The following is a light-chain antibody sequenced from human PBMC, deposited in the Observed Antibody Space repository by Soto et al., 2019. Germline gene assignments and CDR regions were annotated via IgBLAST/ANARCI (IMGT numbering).Light chain of an antibody. Sequence: QAVVTQEPSFSVSPGGTVTLTCGLSSGSVSTSYYPSWYQQTPGQAPRTLIYSINTRSSVVPDRFSGSILGNKAALTITGAQADDESDYYCVLYMGSGISVFGGGTKLTVL. CDR1: SGSVSTSYY. V-gene: IGLV8-61*01. J-gene: IGLJ2*01. CDR2: SIN. CDR3: VLYMGSGISV.